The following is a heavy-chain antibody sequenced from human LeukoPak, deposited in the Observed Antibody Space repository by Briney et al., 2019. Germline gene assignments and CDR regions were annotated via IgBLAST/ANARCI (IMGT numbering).Heavy chain of an antibody. V-gene: IGHV4-59*08. Sequence: SETLSLTCTVSGGSISSYYWSWIRQPPGKGLEWIGYIYYSGSTNYNPSLKSRVTISVDTSKNQFSLKLSSVTAADTAVYYCARQVMSYDSRVFDYWGQGTLVTVSS. CDR3: ARQVMSYDSRVFDY. J-gene: IGHJ4*02. CDR2: IYYSGST. D-gene: IGHD3-22*01. CDR1: GGSISSYY.